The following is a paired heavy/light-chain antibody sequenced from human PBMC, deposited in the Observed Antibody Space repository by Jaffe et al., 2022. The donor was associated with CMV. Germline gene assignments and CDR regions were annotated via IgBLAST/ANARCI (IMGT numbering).Heavy chain of an antibody. Sequence: QVQLVQSGAEVKKPGASVKVSCKASGYTFTNYFMHWVRQAPGQGLEWMGVINPSGGSTTYAQKFQGRVTMTRDTSTSTVYMELSSLSSEDTAVYYCARADIDLWLLQYYYYMDVWGKGTTVTVSS. CDR3: ARADIDLWLLQYYYYMDV. CDR1: GYTFTNYF. D-gene: IGHD5-18*01. V-gene: IGHV1-46*01. J-gene: IGHJ6*03. CDR2: INPSGGST.
Light chain of an antibody. J-gene: IGLJ2*01. CDR3: QSADSSGNSNVV. Sequence: SYELTQPPSVSVSPGQTARITCSADALSKQYGYWYQQKTGQAPVIVIFKDSERPSGIPERFSGSRSGTTVTLTISGVQAEDEADYYCQSADSSGNSNVVFGGGTKLTVL. CDR1: ALSKQY. V-gene: IGLV3-25*03. CDR2: KDS.